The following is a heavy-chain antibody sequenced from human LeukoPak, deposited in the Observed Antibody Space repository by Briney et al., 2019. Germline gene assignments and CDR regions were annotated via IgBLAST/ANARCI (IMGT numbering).Heavy chain of an antibody. CDR1: GDSISGDGYS. D-gene: IGHD2-21*02. CDR2: ISYSGNT. V-gene: IGHV4-31*03. Sequence: SQTLSLTCTVSGDSISGDGYSWTWIRQPPGKGLEWIGHISYSGNTYYNPSLKSRVTLSVDASKNQFSLNLTSVTAADTAIYYCARDFLRTASPDAFDFWGQGTMVTVSS. CDR3: ARDFLRTASPDAFDF. J-gene: IGHJ3*01.